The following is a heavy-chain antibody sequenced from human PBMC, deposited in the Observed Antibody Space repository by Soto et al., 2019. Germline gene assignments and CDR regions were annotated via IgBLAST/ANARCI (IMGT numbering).Heavy chain of an antibody. CDR3: AKALYSGYVLGGFDY. V-gene: IGHV3-23*01. CDR2: ISGSGGST. D-gene: IGHD5-12*01. J-gene: IGHJ4*02. Sequence: GGSLRLSCAASGFTFSSYAMSWVRQAPGKGLEWVSAISGSGGSTYYADSVKGRFTISRDNSKNTLYLQMNSLRAEDTAVYYCAKALYSGYVLGGFDYWGQGTLVTVSS. CDR1: GFTFSSYA.